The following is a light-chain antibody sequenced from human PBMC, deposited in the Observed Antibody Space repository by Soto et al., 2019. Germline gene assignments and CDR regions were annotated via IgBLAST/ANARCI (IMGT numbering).Light chain of an antibody. CDR3: QQRSEWPIT. CDR2: GAS. V-gene: IGKV3-15*01. J-gene: IGKJ5*01. CDR1: QSVSSD. Sequence: EIVMTQSPATLSVSPGERATLSCRASQSVSSDLAWYHQKPGQAPRLLIYGASTRATGIPARFSGSGSGTEFTLTINSLQSEDFAVYYCQQRSEWPITFGQGTRLEIK.